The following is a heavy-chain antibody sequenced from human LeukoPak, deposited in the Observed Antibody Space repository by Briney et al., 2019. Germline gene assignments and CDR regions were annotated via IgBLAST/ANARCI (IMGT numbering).Heavy chain of an antibody. CDR2: IRYDGSNK. CDR3: AKVHDFWRVSPLDY. Sequence: AGGSLRLSCAASGFTFSSYGMHWVRQAPGKGLEWVAFIRYDGSNKYYADSVKSRFTISRDNSKNTLYLQMNSLRAEDTAVYYCAKVHDFWRVSPLDYWGQGTLVTVSS. V-gene: IGHV3-30*02. D-gene: IGHD3-3*01. CDR1: GFTFSSYG. J-gene: IGHJ4*02.